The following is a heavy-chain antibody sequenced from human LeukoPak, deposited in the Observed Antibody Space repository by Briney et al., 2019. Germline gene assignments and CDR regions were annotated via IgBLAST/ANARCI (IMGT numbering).Heavy chain of an antibody. CDR1: GGTFSSYA. CDR2: IIPIFGTA. Sequence: ASVKVSCKASGGTFSSYAISWVRQAPGQGLEWMGRIIPIFGTANYAQKFQGRVTITTDESTSTAYMELSSLRSKDTAVYYCAREALLYYDSSGYYLGWFRHWGRGTLVTVSS. D-gene: IGHD3-22*01. CDR3: AREALLYYDSSGYYLGWFRH. V-gene: IGHV1-69*05. J-gene: IGHJ1*01.